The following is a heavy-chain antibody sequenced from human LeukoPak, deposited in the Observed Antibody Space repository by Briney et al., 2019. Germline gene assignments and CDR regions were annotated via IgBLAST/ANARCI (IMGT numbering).Heavy chain of an antibody. D-gene: IGHD2-21*01. V-gene: IGHV4-39*01. CDR2: IYYSGST. J-gene: IGHJ3*02. Sequence: SETLSLTCTVFGGSIGSSSYYWGWLRQPPGKGLEWIGSIYYSGSTYYNPSLKSRVTISEDTSKNQFSLRLISVTAADTAVYYCARGYSFEAFDIWGQGTMVTVSS. CDR1: GGSIGSSSYY. CDR3: ARGYSFEAFDI.